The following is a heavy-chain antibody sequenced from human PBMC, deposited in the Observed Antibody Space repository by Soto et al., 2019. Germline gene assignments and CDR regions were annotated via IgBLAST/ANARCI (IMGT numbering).Heavy chain of an antibody. CDR1: GYTFTSYD. J-gene: IGHJ6*02. D-gene: IGHD6-6*01. V-gene: IGHV1-8*01. Sequence: GAGVTVSCMASGYTFTSYDINWVRQATGQGSEWMGWMNLNRGNTGYAQKFQGRVTMTRNTSISTAYMELSSLRCEDTAVYYCARGYSSSSGYYYGIGVLGQGTTVTVSS. CDR3: ARGYSSSSGYYYGIGV. CDR2: MNLNRGNT.